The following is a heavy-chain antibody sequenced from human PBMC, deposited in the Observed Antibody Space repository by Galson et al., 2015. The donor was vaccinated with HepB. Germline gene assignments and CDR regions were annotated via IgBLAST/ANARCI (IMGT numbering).Heavy chain of an antibody. CDR1: GGTFSSYT. Sequence: SVKVSCKASGGTFSSYTISWVRQAPGQGLEWMGRIIPILGIANYAQKFKGRVTITADKSTSTAYMELSSLRSEDTAVYYCARAWFGESHHLDYWGQGTLVTVSS. CDR2: IIPILGIA. V-gene: IGHV1-69*02. J-gene: IGHJ4*02. D-gene: IGHD3-10*01. CDR3: ARAWFGESHHLDY.